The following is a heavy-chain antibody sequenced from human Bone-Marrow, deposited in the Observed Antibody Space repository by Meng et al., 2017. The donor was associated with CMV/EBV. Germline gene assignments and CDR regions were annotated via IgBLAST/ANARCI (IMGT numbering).Heavy chain of an antibody. CDR1: GFTFSSYS. V-gene: IGHV3-21*01. Sequence: LSLTCAASGFTFSSYSMNWVRQAPGKGLEWVSSISSSSSYIYYADSVKGRFTISRDNAKNSLYLQMNSLRAEDTAVYYCARGGRYYYDSSGPLYFDYWGQGTLVTVSS. CDR2: ISSSSSYI. J-gene: IGHJ4*02. CDR3: ARGGRYYYDSSGPLYFDY. D-gene: IGHD3-22*01.